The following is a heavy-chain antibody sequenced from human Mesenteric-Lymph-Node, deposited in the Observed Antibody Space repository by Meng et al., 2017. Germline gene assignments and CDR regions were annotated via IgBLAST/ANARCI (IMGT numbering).Heavy chain of an antibody. J-gene: IGHJ3*02. D-gene: IGHD4-17*01. V-gene: IGHV3-66*02. Sequence: GESLKISCAAAGFTVSTNYMTWARQAPGKGLEWVSFIHSGGATYYADSVRGRFSISRDNSKNMVYLQMSRLGTEDTAVYYCARGDSDYGHDSFDIWGQGTMVTVSS. CDR3: ARGDSDYGHDSFDI. CDR1: GFTVSTNY. CDR2: IHSGGAT.